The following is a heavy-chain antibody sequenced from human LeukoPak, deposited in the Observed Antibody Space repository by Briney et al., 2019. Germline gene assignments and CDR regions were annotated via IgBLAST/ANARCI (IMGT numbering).Heavy chain of an antibody. CDR3: AKDTYYGSANYMDV. D-gene: IGHD3-10*01. CDR1: GFTFSSYG. V-gene: IGHV3-30*02. Sequence: GGSLRLSCAASGFTFSSYGMHWVRQAPGKGLEWVAFIRYDGSNKYYADSVKGRFTISRDNSKNTLYLQMNSLRAEDTAVYYCAKDTYYGSANYMDVWGKGTTVTVSS. CDR2: IRYDGSNK. J-gene: IGHJ6*03.